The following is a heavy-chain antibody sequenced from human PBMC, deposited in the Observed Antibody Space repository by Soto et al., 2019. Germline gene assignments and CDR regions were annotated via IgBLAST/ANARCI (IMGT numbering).Heavy chain of an antibody. J-gene: IGHJ5*02. CDR3: AGGDYGDWFDP. CDR1: GYTFTSYG. Sequence: QVQLVQSGAEVKKPGASVKVSCKASGYTFTSYGISWVRQAPGQGLEWMGWISAYNGNTNYAEKRQGRVTLPTDTAASTADMELGSLRSDDTAVYYCAGGDYGDWFDPWGQGTLVTVSS. V-gene: IGHV1-18*01. CDR2: ISAYNGNT. D-gene: IGHD3-16*01.